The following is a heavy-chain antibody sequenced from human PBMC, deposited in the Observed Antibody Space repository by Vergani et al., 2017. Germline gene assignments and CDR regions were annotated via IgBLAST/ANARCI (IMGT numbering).Heavy chain of an antibody. CDR3: ARGPSVVQGHYIYYYSYFMDV. Sequence: QVHLQQRGAGVLKPSETLSLTCGVIGGSLSGYFWSWIRQTPGKGLEWIGYIYLGGTTTYNPSLESRVSLSADTSKNQFSLQLTSVTAADTAVYYCARGPSVVQGHYIYYYSYFMDVWGKGTTVTVSS. CDR1: GGSLSGYF. D-gene: IGHD2-15*01. J-gene: IGHJ6*03. V-gene: IGHV4-34*11. CDR2: IYLGGTT.